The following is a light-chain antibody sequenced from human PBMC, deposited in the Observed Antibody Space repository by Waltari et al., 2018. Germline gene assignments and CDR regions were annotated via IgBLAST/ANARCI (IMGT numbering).Light chain of an antibody. Sequence: EILLTQSPATLSLSPGERATLPCRATQNIDIYLAWYQQKPGQSPRLGIHNASTRATGVAARFSGSGSGTDFTLTSTSLEPEDFAVYYCQHRFNWPPVTFGQGTRLEIK. CDR1: QNIDIY. CDR3: QHRFNWPPVT. J-gene: IGKJ5*01. V-gene: IGKV3-11*01. CDR2: NAS.